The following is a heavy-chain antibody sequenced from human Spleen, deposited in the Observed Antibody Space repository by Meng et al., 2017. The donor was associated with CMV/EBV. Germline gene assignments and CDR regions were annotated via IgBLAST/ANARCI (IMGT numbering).Heavy chain of an antibody. CDR3: AGHTAMVQTQNFDY. CDR2: SDFSRTT. Sequence: LQASGQGLVKPSETLSLACAVSGDSIKNHYYWGWIRQPPGKGLEWIGSSDFSRTTHYNPSLKSRVTMSADTSKNHFSLSLNSVTAADTAVYYCAGHTAMVQTQNFDYWGQGTLVTVSS. V-gene: IGHV4-38-2*01. CDR1: GDSIKNHYY. J-gene: IGHJ4*02. D-gene: IGHD5-18*01.